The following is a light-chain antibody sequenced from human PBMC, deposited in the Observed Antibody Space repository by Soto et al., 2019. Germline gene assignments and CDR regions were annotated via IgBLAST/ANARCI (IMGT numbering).Light chain of an antibody. CDR3: QQYNNWPLT. V-gene: IGKV3-15*01. J-gene: IGKJ1*01. CDR2: GAS. Sequence: EIVLTQSPGTLSLSPGERATLSCRASQSVSSSYLAWYQQKPGQAPRPLIYGASTRATGIPARFSGSGSGTEFTLTISSLQSEDFAVYYCQQYNNWPLTFGQGTKVDNK. CDR1: QSVSSSY.